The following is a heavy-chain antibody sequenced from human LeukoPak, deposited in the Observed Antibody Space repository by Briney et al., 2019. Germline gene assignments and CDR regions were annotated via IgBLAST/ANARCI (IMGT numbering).Heavy chain of an antibody. J-gene: IGHJ6*03. CDR1: GFTFRSYA. CDR3: ARDRKWVTTMYYYYYMDV. V-gene: IGHV3-23*01. CDR2: ISGGGSNT. Sequence: GGSLRLSCAASGFTFRSYAMSWVRQAPGKGLEWVSSISGGGSNTYYADSVKGRFTISRDNSKNTLYLQMNSLRAEDTAVYYCARDRKWVTTMYYYYYMDVWGKGTTVTVSS. D-gene: IGHD4-17*01.